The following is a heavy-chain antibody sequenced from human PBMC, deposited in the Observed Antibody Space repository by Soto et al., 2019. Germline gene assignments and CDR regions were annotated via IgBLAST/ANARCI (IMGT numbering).Heavy chain of an antibody. CDR1: GFTFNNFA. J-gene: IGHJ4*02. CDR2: SGNAGST. V-gene: IGHV3-23*01. Sequence: GGSLRLSCAASGFTFNNFAMSWVRQAPGKGLEWVSSGNAGSTFYADSVKGRFTISRDNSKNTLYLEMNSLRAEDTAIYYCAKPFVGANYYFDYWGQGALVTVSS. D-gene: IGHD1-26*01. CDR3: AKPFVGANYYFDY.